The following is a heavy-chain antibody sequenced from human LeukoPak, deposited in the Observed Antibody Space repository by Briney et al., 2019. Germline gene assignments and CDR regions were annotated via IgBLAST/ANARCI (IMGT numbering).Heavy chain of an antibody. CDR2: ISVYNGNT. V-gene: IGHV1-18*01. CDR3: ARGGGGYYGSGSYLIDH. CDR1: GYTFTTYS. J-gene: IGHJ4*02. D-gene: IGHD3-10*01. Sequence: GASVKVSCKASGYTFTTYSINWVRQAPGQGLEYMGWISVYNGNTNYAQRLQGRVTMTADTSTSTVYMELRSLRSDDTAVYYCARGGGGYYGSGSYLIDHWGQGTLVTVSS.